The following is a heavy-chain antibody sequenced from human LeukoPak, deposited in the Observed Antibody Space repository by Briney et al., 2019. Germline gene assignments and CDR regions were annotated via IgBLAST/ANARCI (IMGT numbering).Heavy chain of an antibody. Sequence: ASVKVSSKASGGTFSSYAISWVRQAPGQGLEWMGGFDPEDGETFYAQKFQGRVTMNEDTSTDTAYMELSSLRSEDTAVYYYATDYYYDSSDSYYTVDYWGQGTLVTVSS. CDR2: FDPEDGET. J-gene: IGHJ4*02. D-gene: IGHD3-22*01. V-gene: IGHV1-24*01. CDR1: GGTFSSYA. CDR3: ATDYYYDSSDSYYTVDY.